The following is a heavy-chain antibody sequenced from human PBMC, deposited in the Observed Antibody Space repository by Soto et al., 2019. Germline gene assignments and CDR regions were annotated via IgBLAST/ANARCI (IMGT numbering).Heavy chain of an antibody. CDR3: AREGGSGGSWGYYFDY. CDR1: GYTFTGYY. J-gene: IGHJ4*02. V-gene: IGHV1-2*04. CDR2: INPNSGGT. Sequence: ASVKLSCKASGYTFTGYYMHWVRQAPGQGLEWMGWINPNSGGTNYAQKFQGWVTMTRDTSISTAYMELSRLRSDDTAVYYCAREGGSGGSWGYYFDYWGQGTLVKSPQ. D-gene: IGHD2-15*01.